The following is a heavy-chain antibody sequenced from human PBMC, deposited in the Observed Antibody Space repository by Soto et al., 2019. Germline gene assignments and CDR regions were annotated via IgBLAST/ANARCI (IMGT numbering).Heavy chain of an antibody. CDR1: FSMYS. J-gene: IGHJ5*02. D-gene: IGHD1-26*01. V-gene: IGHV3-21*06. CDR3: TRDQGGSHDSWFGP. CDR2: ISSGSDFI. Sequence: GGSLRLSCNFSFSMYSMDWVRQAPGKGLEWVASISSGSDFIKYADSVKGRFTISRDNTKNSVSLQMSSLRVEDTAMYYCTRDQGGSHDSWFGPWGRGTLVTVSS.